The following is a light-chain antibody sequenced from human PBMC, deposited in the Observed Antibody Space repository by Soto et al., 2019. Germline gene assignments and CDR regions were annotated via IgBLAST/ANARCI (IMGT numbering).Light chain of an antibody. CDR3: QQYNNWPFS. V-gene: IGKV3-15*01. CDR1: QNITTY. J-gene: IGKJ5*01. Sequence: TQSPFSLSASVGDRVTSTCRASQNITTYVNWYQQKSGQSPRLLIYDVSIRATGVPARFSATGSETEFTLTISGLQSEDSEVYFCQQYNNWPFSFGQGTRVEIK. CDR2: DVS.